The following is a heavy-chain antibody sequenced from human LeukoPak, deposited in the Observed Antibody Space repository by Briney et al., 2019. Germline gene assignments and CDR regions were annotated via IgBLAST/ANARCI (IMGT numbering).Heavy chain of an antibody. J-gene: IGHJ6*03. D-gene: IGHD2-2*01. CDR2: IYHSGST. Sequence: SETLSLTCTVSGASVSGSAYYWGWIRQPPGKGLEWIGNIYHSGSTYYNPSLKSRVTISVDTSKNQFSLKLSSVTAADTAVYYCARGYIFRYCSSTSCYGPRYYYYYMDVWGKGTTVTISS. CDR3: ARGYIFRYCSSTSCYGPRYYYYYMDV. CDR1: GASVSGSAYY. V-gene: IGHV4-39*07.